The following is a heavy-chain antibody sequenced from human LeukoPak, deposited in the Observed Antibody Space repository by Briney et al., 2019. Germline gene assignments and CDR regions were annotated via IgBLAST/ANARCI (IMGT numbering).Heavy chain of an antibody. CDR1: GFTVSSNY. D-gene: IGHD6-13*01. Sequence: GGSLRLSCAASGFTVSSNYISWVRQAPGKGLEWVSVIYSGGSTYYADSVKGRFTISRDNSKNTLYLQMNSLRAEDTAVYYCARSPIAAAGFFHYWGQGTLVTVSS. J-gene: IGHJ4*02. V-gene: IGHV3-66*01. CDR2: IYSGGST. CDR3: ARSPIAAAGFFHY.